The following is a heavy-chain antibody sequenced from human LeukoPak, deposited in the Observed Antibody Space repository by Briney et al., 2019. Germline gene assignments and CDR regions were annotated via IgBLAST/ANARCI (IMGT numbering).Heavy chain of an antibody. D-gene: IGHD6-19*01. CDR3: ASILGSSGWYYFDY. J-gene: IGHJ4*02. V-gene: IGHV1-18*01. CDR2: ISAYNGNT. Sequence: ASVKVSCKASGYTFTSYGISWVRRAPGQGLEWMGWISAYNGNTNYAQKLQGRVTMTTDTSTSTAYMELRSLRSDDTAVYYCASILGSSGWYYFDYWGQGTLVTVSS. CDR1: GYTFTSYG.